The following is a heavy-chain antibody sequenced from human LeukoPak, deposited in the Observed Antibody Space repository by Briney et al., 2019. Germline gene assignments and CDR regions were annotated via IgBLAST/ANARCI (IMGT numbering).Heavy chain of an antibody. CDR2: IYYSGST. V-gene: IGHV4-59*01. J-gene: IGHJ5*02. Sequence: SETLSLTCAVYGGSFSGYYWSWIRQPPGKGLELIGYIYYSGSTNYNPSLKSRVTISVDTSKNQLSLKLSSVTAADTAVYYCARFSVAAAGTGWFDPWGQGTLVTVSS. CDR1: GGSFSGYY. D-gene: IGHD6-13*01. CDR3: ARFSVAAAGTGWFDP.